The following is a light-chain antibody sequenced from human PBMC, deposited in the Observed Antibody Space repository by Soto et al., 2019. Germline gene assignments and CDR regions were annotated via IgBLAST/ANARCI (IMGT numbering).Light chain of an antibody. CDR1: SSDIGAYNR. Sequence: QSVLTQPPSVSGSPGQSVAISCTGTSSDIGAYNRVSWYQQPPGTAPKLMIYDVNNRPSGVPDRFSGSKSGNTASLTISGLQADDEADYYCSSFTSSNPYVFGTGTKVTVL. J-gene: IGLJ1*01. CDR3: SSFTSSNPYV. V-gene: IGLV2-18*02. CDR2: DVN.